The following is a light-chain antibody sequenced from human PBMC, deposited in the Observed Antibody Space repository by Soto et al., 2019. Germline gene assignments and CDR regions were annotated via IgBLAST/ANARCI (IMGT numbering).Light chain of an antibody. Sequence: EIVLTQSPATLSLSPGERATLSCRASQSVGTYLAWYQQKPGQAPRLLIYDASNRATAIPARFSGSGSGTDFTLTISSLEPDDFAVYYCQQRTSWPPLYTFGQGTKLEIK. J-gene: IGKJ2*01. CDR2: DAS. CDR3: QQRTSWPPLYT. CDR1: QSVGTY. V-gene: IGKV3-11*01.